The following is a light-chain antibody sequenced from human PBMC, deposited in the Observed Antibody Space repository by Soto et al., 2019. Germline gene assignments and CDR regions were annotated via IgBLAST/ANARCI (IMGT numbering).Light chain of an antibody. V-gene: IGKV3-15*01. Sequence: EIVMTQSPATLSVSPGERATLSCRASQSVSRNLAWYQQKGGQAPRVLSYDASTRATGIPGRFSGSGSGTEFTLTISSLQSEDFAVYYCQQYNNWPETFGQGTKVEIK. CDR1: QSVSRN. CDR2: DAS. J-gene: IGKJ1*01. CDR3: QQYNNWPET.